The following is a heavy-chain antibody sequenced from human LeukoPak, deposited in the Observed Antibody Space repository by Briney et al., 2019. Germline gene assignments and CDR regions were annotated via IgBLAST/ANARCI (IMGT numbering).Heavy chain of an antibody. D-gene: IGHD1-20*01. CDR1: GFTFSSYA. CDR3: ARRITTTAMDY. CDR2: ISDDGSNK. Sequence: GRSLRLSCAASGFTFSSYAMHWVRQAPGKGLEWVTLISDDGSNKYYADSVKGRFTISRDDSKNTLYLQMNSLRAADTAVYYCARRITTTAMDYWRQGTLVTVSP. J-gene: IGHJ4*02. V-gene: IGHV3-30*04.